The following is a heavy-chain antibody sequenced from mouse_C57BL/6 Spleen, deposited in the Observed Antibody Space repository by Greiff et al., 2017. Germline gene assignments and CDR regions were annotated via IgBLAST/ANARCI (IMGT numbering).Heavy chain of an antibody. Sequence: VQLQQSGAELVKPGASVKLSCTASGFNIKDYYMHWVKQRTEQGLEWIGRIDPEDGETKSAPKFQGKATITADTSSNTAYLQLRSLTSEDTAVYYCASQRWYYGSSDTWFAYWGQGTLVTVSA. D-gene: IGHD1-1*01. V-gene: IGHV14-2*01. CDR3: ASQRWYYGSSDTWFAY. CDR1: GFNIKDYY. CDR2: IDPEDGET. J-gene: IGHJ3*01.